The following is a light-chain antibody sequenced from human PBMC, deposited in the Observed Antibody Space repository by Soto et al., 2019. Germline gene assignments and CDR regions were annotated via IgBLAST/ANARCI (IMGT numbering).Light chain of an antibody. V-gene: IGKV2-30*01. CDR1: QSLVSSDGNTY. Sequence: DVVMTQSPLSLPVTLGQPASISCRSSQSLVSSDGNTYLNWFHQRPGQSPRRLIYKVSNRDSGVPDRFSGSGSGTEFTLTISRVEAEDADVYYCMQAAQWPRTFGPGTKVDIK. J-gene: IGKJ3*01. CDR3: MQAAQWPRT. CDR2: KVS.